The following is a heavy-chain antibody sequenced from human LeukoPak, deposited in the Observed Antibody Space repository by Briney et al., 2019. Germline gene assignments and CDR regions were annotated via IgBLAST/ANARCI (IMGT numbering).Heavy chain of an antibody. J-gene: IGHJ4*02. CDR3: ARERGISMVV. CDR2: ISSSGTT. D-gene: IGHD3-10*01. CDR1: GDSVTSGSYF. V-gene: IGHV4-61*03. Sequence: SETLSLTCTVSGDSVTSGSYFWSWVRQPPGKGLEWIGYISSSGTTTYRPSLKTRVTISQDLPKNHSALRLSSVTAADTAMSYCARERGISMVVWGQGTLVTVSS.